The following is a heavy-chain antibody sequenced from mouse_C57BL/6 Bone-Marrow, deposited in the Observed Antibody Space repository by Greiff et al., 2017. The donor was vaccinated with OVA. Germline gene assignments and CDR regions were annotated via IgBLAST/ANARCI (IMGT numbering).Heavy chain of an antibody. D-gene: IGHD2-5*01. Sequence: QVQLQQSGAELVKPGASVKLSCKASGYTFTSYWMHWVKQRPGRGLEWIGRIDPNSGGTKYNEKFKSKATLTVDKPSSTAYMQLSSLTSEDSAVYYCVQEWGYYSNYDAMDYWGQGTSVTVSS. CDR1: GYTFTSYW. CDR2: IDPNSGGT. CDR3: VQEWGYYSNYDAMDY. J-gene: IGHJ4*01. V-gene: IGHV1-72*01.